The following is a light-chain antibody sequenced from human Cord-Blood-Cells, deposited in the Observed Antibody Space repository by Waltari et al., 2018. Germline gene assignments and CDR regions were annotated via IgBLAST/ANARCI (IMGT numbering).Light chain of an antibody. J-gene: IGLJ2*01. V-gene: IGLV2-11*01. Sequence: QSALTQPRSVSGSPGQSVTISCTGTSSDVGGYTYVSWFQQHQGKAPKLMIYDVSQRPSGVPHRFAGSKSGNTASLTISGLQAEDEADYYCCSYAGSYTFVVFGGGTKLTVL. CDR3: CSYAGSYTFVV. CDR2: DVS. CDR1: SSDVGGYTY.